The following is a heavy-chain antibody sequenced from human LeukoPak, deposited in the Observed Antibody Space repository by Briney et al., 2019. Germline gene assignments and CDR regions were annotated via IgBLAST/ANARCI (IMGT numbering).Heavy chain of an antibody. D-gene: IGHD1-26*01. V-gene: IGHV3-23*01. CDR1: GFNFASNW. J-gene: IGHJ4*02. Sequence: GGSLRLSCAASGFNFASNWMHWVRQTPGKGLEWVSAISGSGGSTYYADSVKGRFTISRDNSKNTLYLQMNSLRAEDTAVYYCAKRSGHIDYWGQGTLVTVSS. CDR3: AKRSGHIDY. CDR2: ISGSGGST.